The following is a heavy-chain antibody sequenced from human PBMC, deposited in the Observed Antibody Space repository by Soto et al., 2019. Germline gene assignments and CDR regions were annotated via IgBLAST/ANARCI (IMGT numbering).Heavy chain of an antibody. CDR3: ARESEDLTSNFDY. CDR2: ISSTTNYI. V-gene: IGHV3-21*01. CDR1: GFTFTRYS. J-gene: IGHJ4*02. Sequence: GGSLRLSCAASGFTFTRYSMNWVRQAPGKGLEWVSSISSTTNYIYYADSMKGRFNVSRDNAKNSVYLDMNSLSAEDTAVYYCARESEDLTSNFDYWGQGTLVTVSS.